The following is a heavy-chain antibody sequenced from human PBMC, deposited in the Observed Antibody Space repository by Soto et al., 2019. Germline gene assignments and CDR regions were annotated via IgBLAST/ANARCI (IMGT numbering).Heavy chain of an antibody. V-gene: IGHV3-30*18. CDR2: ISYDGSNK. J-gene: IGHJ4*02. CDR1: RYSLSHYL. D-gene: IGHD3-22*01. CDR3: AKEVYCDGKPPSIVEY. Sequence: RSPRLSCAAHRYSLSHYLISYAGLASGKEKELVAVISYDGSNKYYADSVTGRFTISRDNSKNTLYLQMNSLRAEDTAVYYCAKEVYCDGKPPSIVEYWGQGTLVPVSA.